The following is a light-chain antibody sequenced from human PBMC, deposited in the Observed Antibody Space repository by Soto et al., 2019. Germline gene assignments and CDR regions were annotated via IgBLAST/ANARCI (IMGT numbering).Light chain of an antibody. V-gene: IGLV2-14*01. CDR2: EVH. Sequence: QTVLTQPRSVSASPGESNPVSCLGSMSEIGSHNYVSWYRQYPGEAPRLLIYEVHYRPSGVSSRFSGSKSGNTAPLTVSGLQAADEADYYCPSYLTTSPLEVFGTGTKVTVL. CDR1: MSEIGSHNY. J-gene: IGLJ1*01. CDR3: PSYLTTSPLEV.